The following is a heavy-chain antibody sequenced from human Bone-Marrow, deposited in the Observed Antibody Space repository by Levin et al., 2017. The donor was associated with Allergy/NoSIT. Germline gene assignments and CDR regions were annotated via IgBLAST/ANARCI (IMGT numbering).Heavy chain of an antibody. D-gene: IGHD5-12*01. CDR2: IIPIFGTA. CDR3: AVDDGAADY. Sequence: KISCKASGGTFSSYAISWVRQAPGQGLEWMGGIIPIFGTANYAQKFQGRVTITADKSTSTAYMELSSLRSEDTAVYYCAVDDGAADYWGQGTLVTVSS. CDR1: GGTFSSYA. V-gene: IGHV1-69*06. J-gene: IGHJ4*02.